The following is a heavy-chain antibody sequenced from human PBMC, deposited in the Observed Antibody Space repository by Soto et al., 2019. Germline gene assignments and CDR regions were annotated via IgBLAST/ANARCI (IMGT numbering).Heavy chain of an antibody. J-gene: IGHJ4*02. V-gene: IGHV3-23*01. Sequence: GGRLRLSCVGSGFTFSDCVMAWFRQAPGKGLEWLSVMSGDGRTRYALSVTGRFTISRDNSKNTLSLQMNSLRAEDTAVYYCAKQVRDGTSSPYYFDYWGQGTLVTVSS. CDR1: GFTFSDCV. CDR2: MSGDGRT. D-gene: IGHD6-6*01. CDR3: AKQVRDGTSSPYYFDY.